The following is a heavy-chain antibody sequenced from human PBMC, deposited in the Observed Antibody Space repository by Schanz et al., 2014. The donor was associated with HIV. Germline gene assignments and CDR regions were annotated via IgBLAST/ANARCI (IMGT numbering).Heavy chain of an antibody. CDR3: ARDGAGCSGTSCYSDAFDI. CDR2: TWYDGSNK. CDR1: GFTFRSYG. J-gene: IGHJ3*02. Sequence: QVQLVESGGGVVQPGRSLRLSCAASGFTFRSYGMHWVRQAPGKGLEWVAVTWYDGSNKYYADSVKGRFTISRDNSKNTLFLQMNSLRAEDTAAYFCARDGAGCSGTSCYSDAFDIWGQGTLVTVSS. V-gene: IGHV3-33*01. D-gene: IGHD2-2*01.